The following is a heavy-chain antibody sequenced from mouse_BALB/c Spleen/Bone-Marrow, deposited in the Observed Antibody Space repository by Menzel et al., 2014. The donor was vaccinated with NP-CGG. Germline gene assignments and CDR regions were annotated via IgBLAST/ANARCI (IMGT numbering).Heavy chain of an antibody. Sequence: QVQLQQSGSVLVRPGASVKLSCKASGYTFTSSWMHWAKQRPGQGLEWIGEIHPNSGNTNYNEKFKGKATLTVDTSSSTAAVDLRGITSEGSAVYYYARHYRSVFCFDFWGPSNPIPGSS. D-gene: IGHD2-12*01. J-gene: IGHJ2*01. CDR1: GYTFTSSW. CDR3: ARHYRSVFCFDF. CDR2: IHPNSGNT. V-gene: IGHV1S130*01.